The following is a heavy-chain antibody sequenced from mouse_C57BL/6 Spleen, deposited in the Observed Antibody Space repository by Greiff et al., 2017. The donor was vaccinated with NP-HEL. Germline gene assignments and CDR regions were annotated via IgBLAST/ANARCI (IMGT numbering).Heavy chain of an antibody. V-gene: IGHV1-64*01. CDR1: GYTFTSYW. D-gene: IGHD2-5*01. Sequence: QVQLQQPGAELVKPGASVKLSCKASGYTFTSYWMHWVKQRPGQGLEWIGMIHPNSGSTNYNEKFKSKATLTVDKSSSTSYMQLSILTSEDSAVYYCAIFYYSNYPYYFDYWGQGTTLTVSS. J-gene: IGHJ2*01. CDR3: AIFYYSNYPYYFDY. CDR2: IHPNSGST.